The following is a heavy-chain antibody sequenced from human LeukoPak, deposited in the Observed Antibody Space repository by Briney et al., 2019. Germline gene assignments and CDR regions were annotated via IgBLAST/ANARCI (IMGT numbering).Heavy chain of an antibody. J-gene: IGHJ4*02. CDR3: ARDVGEYCSSTNCYASHY. CDR2: INPHSGGT. D-gene: IGHD2-2*01. V-gene: IGHV1-2*02. Sequence: ASVKVSCKASGYAFTGYYIHWVRQAPGQGLEWLGWINPHSGGTNYAQKFQGGVTMTRNTSITTAYMELSSLRSDDTAVYYCARDVGEYCSSTNCYASHYWGQGTLVTVSS. CDR1: GYAFTGYY.